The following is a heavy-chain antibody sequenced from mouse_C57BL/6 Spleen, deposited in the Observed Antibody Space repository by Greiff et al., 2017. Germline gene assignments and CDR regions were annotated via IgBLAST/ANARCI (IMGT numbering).Heavy chain of an antibody. J-gene: IGHJ1*03. D-gene: IGHD1-1*01. CDR2: IDPSDSYT. V-gene: IGHV1-69*01. CDR1: GYTFTSYW. Sequence: QVQLQQPGAELVMPGASVKLSCKASGYTFTSYWMHWVKQRPGQGLEWIGEIDPSDSYTNYNQKFKGKSTLTVDKSSSTAYMQLSSLTSEDSAVYDCAQTVVAHWYFDVWGTGTTVTVSS. CDR3: AQTVVAHWYFDV.